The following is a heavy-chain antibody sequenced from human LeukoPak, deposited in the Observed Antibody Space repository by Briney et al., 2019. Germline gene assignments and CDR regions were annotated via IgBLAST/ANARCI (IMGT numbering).Heavy chain of an antibody. CDR1: GFTFSSYW. Sequence: GGSLRLSCAASGFTFSSYWMSWVRQAPGKGLEWVAVISYDGSNKYYADSVKGRFTISRDNSKNTLYLQMNSLRAEDTAVYYCANGGYCSGGSCYPPGGVYWGQGTLVTVSS. CDR3: ANGGYCSGGSCYPPGGVY. CDR2: ISYDGSNK. V-gene: IGHV3-30*18. D-gene: IGHD2-15*01. J-gene: IGHJ4*02.